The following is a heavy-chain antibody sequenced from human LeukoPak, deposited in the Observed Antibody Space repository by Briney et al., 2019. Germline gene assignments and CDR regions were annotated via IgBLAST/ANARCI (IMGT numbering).Heavy chain of an antibody. CDR2: IYYNGST. CDR3: ARGDYVWGSYRYNRNWFDP. Sequence: TSETLSLTCTVSGGSISSYYWSWIRQPPGKGLEWIGYIYYNGSTNYNPSLKSRVTISVDTSKNQFSLKLSSVTAADTAVYYCARGDYVWGSYRYNRNWFDPWGQGTLVTVSS. D-gene: IGHD3-16*02. CDR1: GGSISSYY. J-gene: IGHJ5*02. V-gene: IGHV4-59*01.